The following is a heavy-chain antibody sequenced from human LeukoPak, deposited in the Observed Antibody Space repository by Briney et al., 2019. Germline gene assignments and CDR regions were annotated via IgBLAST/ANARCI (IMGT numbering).Heavy chain of an antibody. CDR2: IYYSGYT. V-gene: IGHV4-59*01. CDR1: GGSISSYY. CDR3: ARETSQKGAHYMDV. Sequence: PSETLSLTCTVSGGSISSYYWSWIRQPPGKGLKWIGDIYYSGYTTYSPSLRSRVTISVDTSKNQFSLKLSSVTAADTAVYYCARETSQKGAHYMDVWGKGTTITISS. D-gene: IGHD3-16*01. J-gene: IGHJ6*03.